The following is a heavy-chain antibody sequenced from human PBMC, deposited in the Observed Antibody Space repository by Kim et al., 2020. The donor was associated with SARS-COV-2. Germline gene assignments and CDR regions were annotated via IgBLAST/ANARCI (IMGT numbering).Heavy chain of an antibody. Sequence: SVKGRFTNSRDDAKSIAYLQMNSMKTEDTAVYYCTRDSSGWPVYYYGMDVWGQGTTVTVSS. J-gene: IGHJ6*02. V-gene: IGHV3-49*02. D-gene: IGHD6-19*01. CDR3: TRDSSGWPVYYYGMDV.